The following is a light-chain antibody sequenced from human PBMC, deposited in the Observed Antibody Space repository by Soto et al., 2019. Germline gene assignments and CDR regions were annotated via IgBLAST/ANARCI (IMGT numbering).Light chain of an antibody. Sequence: DIVVNQSPDSLAVSLGERATINCKSSQSLLFSSNNKNYLAWYQQKPGQPPKLLIYWASTREFGVPDRFSGSGSGTDFTLTISSLQAEDVAVYYCQQYYSRPPGLTFGGGTKVEIK. J-gene: IGKJ4*01. CDR1: QSLLFSSNNKNY. CDR3: QQYYSRPPGLT. V-gene: IGKV4-1*01. CDR2: WAS.